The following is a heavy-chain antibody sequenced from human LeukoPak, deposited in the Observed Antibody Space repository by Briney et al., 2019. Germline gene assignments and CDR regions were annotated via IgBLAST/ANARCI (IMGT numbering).Heavy chain of an antibody. CDR3: ARSTKGFLEWLFNAFDI. CDR2: IYYSGSA. CDR1: GGSISDSNYY. J-gene: IGHJ3*02. Sequence: SETLSLTCTVSGGSISDSNYYRGWIRQPPGRGLEWIGNIYYSGSAYYSPSLKSRVTVSVDTSKNQFSLKLNSVTAADTAVYYCARSTKGFLEWLFNAFDIWGQGTMVTVSS. D-gene: IGHD3-3*01. V-gene: IGHV4-39*01.